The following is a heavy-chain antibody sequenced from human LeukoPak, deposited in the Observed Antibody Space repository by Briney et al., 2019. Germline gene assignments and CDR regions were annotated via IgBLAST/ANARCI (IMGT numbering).Heavy chain of an antibody. Sequence: PGGSLRLSCAASGFTFSRYGMHWVRQAPGKGLEWVVVIWYDGSNKYYAGSVKGRFTISRDNSKSTVSLQMNSLRAEDTAVYYCARPYYYGSGSYYPLDYWGQGTLVTVSS. CDR1: GFTFSRYG. D-gene: IGHD3-10*01. CDR2: IWYDGSNK. V-gene: IGHV3-33*01. CDR3: ARPYYYGSGSYYPLDY. J-gene: IGHJ4*02.